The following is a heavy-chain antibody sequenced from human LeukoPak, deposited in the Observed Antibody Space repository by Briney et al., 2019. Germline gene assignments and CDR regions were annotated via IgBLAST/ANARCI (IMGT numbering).Heavy chain of an antibody. CDR1: GLIFSNCW. CDR2: IKSEVDGATR. D-gene: IGHD3-16*02. J-gene: IGHJ4*02. Sequence: GGSLRLSCAASGLIFSNCWMTWVRQAPGKGLEWVGRIKSEVDGATRDYAAPVRGRFTLSRDDSRNTLYLQMNSLKTEDTAFYYCTTDIPFTSGGAIAYWGQGTLVTVSS. CDR3: TTDIPFTSGGAIAY. V-gene: IGHV3-15*01.